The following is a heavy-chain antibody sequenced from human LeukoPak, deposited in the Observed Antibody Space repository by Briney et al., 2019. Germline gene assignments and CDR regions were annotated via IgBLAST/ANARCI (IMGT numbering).Heavy chain of an antibody. D-gene: IGHD2-2*01. CDR1: GYSFTSYW. V-gene: IGHV5-10-1*01. J-gene: IGHJ5*02. Sequence: MTGESLKISCKGSGYSFTSYWISWVRQMPGKGLEWMGRIDPSDSYTNYSPSFQGHVTISADKSISTAYLQWSSLKASDTAMYYCAVTRSTSCYAFCSWFDPWGQGTLVTVSS. CDR2: IDPSDSYT. CDR3: AVTRSTSCYAFCSWFDP.